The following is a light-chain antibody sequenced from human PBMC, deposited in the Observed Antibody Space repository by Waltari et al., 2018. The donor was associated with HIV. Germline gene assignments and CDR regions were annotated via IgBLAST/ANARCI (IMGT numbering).Light chain of an antibody. CDR1: NIGSKS. V-gene: IGLV3-21*02. CDR2: DNS. Sequence: SYVLTQPPSVSVAPGQTARITCGGNNIGSKSVHWYQQKPGLAPVLVVYDNSDRPSGIPERIAGSNSGNTATLTMSRVEAGDEADFYCQVWDSSSDHVVFGGGTELTVL. J-gene: IGLJ2*01. CDR3: QVWDSSSDHVV.